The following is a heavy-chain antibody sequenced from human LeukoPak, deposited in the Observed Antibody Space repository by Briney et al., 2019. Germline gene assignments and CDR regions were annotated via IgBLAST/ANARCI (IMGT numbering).Heavy chain of an antibody. D-gene: IGHD3-9*01. Sequence: ASVKVSCKASGYTFTNYGITWVRQAPGQGLEWMGWISAYNGHTNYAQKFQGRVSMTTDTSTSTAYMELRSLRSDDTAVYYCASSAPLLRYFDWATWDYWGQGTLVTVSS. CDR2: ISAYNGHT. V-gene: IGHV1-18*01. CDR3: ASSAPLLRYFDWATWDY. CDR1: GYTFTNYG. J-gene: IGHJ4*02.